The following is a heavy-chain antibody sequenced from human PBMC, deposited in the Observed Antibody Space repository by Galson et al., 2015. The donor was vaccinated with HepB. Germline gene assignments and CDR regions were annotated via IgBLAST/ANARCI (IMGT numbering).Heavy chain of an antibody. CDR3: AREQNRRGYDAFDI. Sequence: SVKVSCKASGGTFSSYTISWVRQAPGQGLEWMGRIIPILGIANYAQKFQGRVTITADKSTSTAYMELSSLRSEDTAVYYCAREQNRRGYDAFDIWGQGTMVTVSS. CDR2: IIPILGIA. J-gene: IGHJ3*02. V-gene: IGHV1-69*04. D-gene: IGHD2-15*01. CDR1: GGTFSSYT.